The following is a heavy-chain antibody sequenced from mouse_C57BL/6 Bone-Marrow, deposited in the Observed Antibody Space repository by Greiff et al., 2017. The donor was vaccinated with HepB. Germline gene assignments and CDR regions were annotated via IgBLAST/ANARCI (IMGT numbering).Heavy chain of an antibody. V-gene: IGHV1-4*01. CDR2: INPSSGYT. CDR3: ASPYYGSSYWYFDV. CDR1: GYTFTSYT. D-gene: IGHD1-1*01. J-gene: IGHJ1*03. Sequence: QVQLKQSGAELARPGASVKMSCKASGYTFTSYTMHWVKQRPGQGLEWIGYINPSSGYTKYNQKFKDKATLTADKSSSTAYMQLSSLTSEDSAVYYCASPYYGSSYWYFDVWGTGTTVTVSS.